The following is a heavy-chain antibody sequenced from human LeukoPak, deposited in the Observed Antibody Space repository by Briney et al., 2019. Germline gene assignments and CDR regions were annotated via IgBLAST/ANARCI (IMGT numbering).Heavy chain of an antibody. J-gene: IGHJ4*02. CDR2: ISSSGSTI. CDR3: AKEEDIVVVVAATLDY. Sequence: GGSLRLSCAASGFTFSNSEMNWVRQAPGKGLEWVSYISSSGSTISYADSVKGRFTISRDNSKNTLYLQMNSLRAEDTAVYYCAKEEDIVVVVAATLDYWGQGTLVTVSS. CDR1: GFTFSNSE. D-gene: IGHD2-15*01. V-gene: IGHV3-48*03.